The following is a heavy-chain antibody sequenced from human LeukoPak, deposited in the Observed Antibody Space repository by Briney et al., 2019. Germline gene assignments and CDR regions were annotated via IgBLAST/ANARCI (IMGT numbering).Heavy chain of an antibody. CDR3: ARSTRDGYTHYHDYYMDL. D-gene: IGHD5-24*01. Sequence: GGSLRLSCAASGFSVTTNYMHWVRPAPGKGLAGVSVTYSGGHKYYTDCVKGRLPISRDTSNNTVNLHMSSLRPDDTAVYYCARSTRDGYTHYHDYYMDLWGKGTTVTVSS. CDR1: GFSVTTNY. V-gene: IGHV3-53*01. J-gene: IGHJ6*03. CDR2: TYSGGHK.